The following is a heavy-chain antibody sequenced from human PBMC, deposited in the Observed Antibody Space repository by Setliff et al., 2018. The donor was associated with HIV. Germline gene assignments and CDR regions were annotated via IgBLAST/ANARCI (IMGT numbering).Heavy chain of an antibody. D-gene: IGHD6-19*01. CDR1: GYTFLTYG. J-gene: IGHJ6*02. CDR3: ARLGSGWSDSYYYAMDV. V-gene: IGHV1-18*01. Sequence: ASVRVSCKASGYTFLTYGISWVRQAPGHGLEWMGWISPYNGHTNYAQNFQGRVTMTTDTSTSRAYMELRSLRSDDTAAYFCARLGSGWSDSYYYAMDVWGQGTTVTVSS. CDR2: ISPYNGHT.